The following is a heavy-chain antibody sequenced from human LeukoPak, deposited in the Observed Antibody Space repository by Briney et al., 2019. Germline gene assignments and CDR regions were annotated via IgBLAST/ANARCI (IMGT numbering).Heavy chain of an antibody. V-gene: IGHV6-1*01. Sequence: SQTLSLTFAISGDSVSSNSAAWNWIRQSPSRGLEWLGRTYYRSKWYNDYAVSVKSQITINPDTSKNQFSLQLNSVTPEDTAVYYCARGVVDRDYYDSSGYYLYYFDYWGQGTLVTVSS. D-gene: IGHD3-22*01. CDR2: TYYRSKWYN. J-gene: IGHJ4*02. CDR1: GDSVSSNSAA. CDR3: ARGVVDRDYYDSSGYYLYYFDY.